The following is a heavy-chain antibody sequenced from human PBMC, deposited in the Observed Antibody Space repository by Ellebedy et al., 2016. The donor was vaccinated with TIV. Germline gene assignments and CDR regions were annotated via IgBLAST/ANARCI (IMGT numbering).Heavy chain of an antibody. Sequence: MPSETLSLTCTVSGGSISSSNYYWGWIRQPPGKGLEWIGSIYYSGSTYYNPSLKSRVTISMDTSESQISLNLKSVTAADTAIYYCVRRSYSSSNHLYYFDSWGPGSLVTVSS. CDR2: IYYSGST. CDR3: VRRSYSSSNHLYYFDS. CDR1: GGSISSSNYY. D-gene: IGHD6-13*01. J-gene: IGHJ4*02. V-gene: IGHV4-39*07.